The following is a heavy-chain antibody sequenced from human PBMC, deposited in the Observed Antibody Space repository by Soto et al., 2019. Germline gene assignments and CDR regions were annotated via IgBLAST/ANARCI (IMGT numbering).Heavy chain of an antibody. CDR3: ARHTNGHNPLEY. J-gene: IGHJ4*02. V-gene: IGHV5-51*01. D-gene: IGHD1-1*01. Sequence: GESLKISCEASGYSFTTFWIGCLRQMPGKGLEWMGIIWPGDSDTRYSPSFQGQVTISADKSISTAYLQWSSLKASDTAIYYCARHTNGHNPLEYWGQGTLVTVSS. CDR1: GYSFTTFW. CDR2: IWPGDSDT.